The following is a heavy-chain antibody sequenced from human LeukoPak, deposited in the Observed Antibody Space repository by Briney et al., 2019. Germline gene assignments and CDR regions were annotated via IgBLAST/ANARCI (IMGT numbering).Heavy chain of an antibody. CDR3: ARKYSSGWPPDY. D-gene: IGHD6-19*01. CDR2: ISSSSSSI. CDR1: GFTFSSSN. J-gene: IGHJ4*02. Sequence: KTGGSLILSCAASGFTFSSSNMDWVRQAPGKGLEWVSSISSSSSSIYYTDSVKGRFTISRDNTKNSLYLQMNSLRAEDTAVYYCARKYSSGWPPDYWGQGTLVTVSS. V-gene: IGHV3-21*01.